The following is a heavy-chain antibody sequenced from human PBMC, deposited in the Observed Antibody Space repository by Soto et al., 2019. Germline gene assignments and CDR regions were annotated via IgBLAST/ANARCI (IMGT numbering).Heavy chain of an antibody. CDR1: GGSINSNNYY. Sequence: KTSETLSLTCTVSGGSINSNNYYWGWVRQPPGKGLDWIGNIYYTGTTYYNPSLKSRVTISVDTSKNQFSLRLNSVTAADTAMYYCARFFVPASRHRDFAFWGQGTQVTVSS. CDR2: IYYTGTT. J-gene: IGHJ4*02. CDR3: ARFFVPASRHRDFAF. D-gene: IGHD2-21*02. V-gene: IGHV4-39*01.